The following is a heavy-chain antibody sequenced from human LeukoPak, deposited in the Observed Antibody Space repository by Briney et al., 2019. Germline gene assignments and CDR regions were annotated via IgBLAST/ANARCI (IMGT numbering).Heavy chain of an antibody. CDR2: INPNTGGT. D-gene: IGHD2-2*01. Sequence: ASVTVSSTASGYTFIVYYMHWVRQAPGQGLEWMGWINPNTGGTNYAQKFQGWVTMTRDTSNSTAYMELSRLKSDDTAVYYCARGVGGMDVWGKGTTVTVSS. J-gene: IGHJ6*04. V-gene: IGHV1-2*04. CDR1: GYTFIVYY. CDR3: ARGVGGMDV.